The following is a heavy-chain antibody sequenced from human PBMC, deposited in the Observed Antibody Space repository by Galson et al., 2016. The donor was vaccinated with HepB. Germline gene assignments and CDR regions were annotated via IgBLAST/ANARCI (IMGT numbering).Heavy chain of an antibody. CDR1: GYIFTGYG. D-gene: IGHD2/OR15-2a*01. CDR2: ISANNGDT. J-gene: IGHJ4*02. V-gene: IGHV1-18*04. Sequence: SVKVSCKASGYIFTGYGISWVRQVPGQGLEYMGWISANNGDTSYPQNLQGRVTMTTDTSTSTAYIELRTLRSDDPAVYYCARKPTSSPFYYWGQGTLATVPS. CDR3: ARKPTSSPFYY.